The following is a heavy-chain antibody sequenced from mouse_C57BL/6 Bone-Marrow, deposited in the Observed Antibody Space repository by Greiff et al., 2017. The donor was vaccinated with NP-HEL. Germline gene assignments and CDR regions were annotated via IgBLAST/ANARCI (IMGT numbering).Heavy chain of an antibody. V-gene: IGHV1-58*01. J-gene: IGHJ4*01. Sequence: EVKLMESGAELVRPGSSVKMSCKTSGYTFTSYGINWVKQRPGQGLEWIGYIYIGNGYTEYNEKFKGKATLTSDTSSSTAYMQLSSLTSEDSAIYFCARLYGTPSYAMDYWGQGTSVTVSS. CDR1: GYTFTSYG. D-gene: IGHD1-1*01. CDR3: ARLYGTPSYAMDY. CDR2: IYIGNGYT.